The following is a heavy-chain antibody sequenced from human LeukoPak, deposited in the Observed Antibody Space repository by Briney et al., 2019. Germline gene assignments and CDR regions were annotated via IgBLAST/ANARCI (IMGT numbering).Heavy chain of an antibody. CDR1: GGSISSYY. CDR2: IYYSGST. Sequence: SETLSLTCTVSGGSISSYYWSWLRQPPGKGLEWIGYIYYSGSTYYNPSLKSRVTTSVDTSKNQFSLKLSSLTAADTAIYYCAREIYYDSSAYDYWGQGTLVTVSS. CDR3: AREIYYDSSAYDY. V-gene: IGHV4-4*08. J-gene: IGHJ4*02. D-gene: IGHD3-22*01.